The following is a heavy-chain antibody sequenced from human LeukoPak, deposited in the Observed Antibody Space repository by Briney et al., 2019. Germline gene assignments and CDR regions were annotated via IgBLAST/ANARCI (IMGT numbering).Heavy chain of an antibody. CDR2: ISYDGSNK. J-gene: IGHJ4*02. CDR1: GFTFSSYA. D-gene: IGHD6-13*01. Sequence: PGRSLRLSCAASGFTFSSYAMHWVRQAPGKGLEWVAVISYDGSNKYYADSVKGRFTISRDNSKNTLYLQMNSLRAEDTAVYYCARVAAATFDYWGQGTLVTVSS. V-gene: IGHV3-30-3*01. CDR3: ARVAAATFDY.